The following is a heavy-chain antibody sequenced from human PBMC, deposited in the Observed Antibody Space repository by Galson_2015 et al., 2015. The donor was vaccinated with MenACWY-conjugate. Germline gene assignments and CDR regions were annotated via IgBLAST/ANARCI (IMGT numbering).Heavy chain of an antibody. V-gene: IGHV3-48*03. CDR1: GFTFRHHG. J-gene: IGHJ3*01. D-gene: IGHD6-13*01. Sequence: SLRLSCAASGFTFRHHGLNWVRQAPGKGLEWLSYISASGGTIYYADSLKGRFTISRDNAKNSLYLQMDSLRPEDTAVYYCARDLSSSWYSAFDFWGQGTLVTVSS. CDR2: ISASGGTI. CDR3: ARDLSSSWYSAFDF.